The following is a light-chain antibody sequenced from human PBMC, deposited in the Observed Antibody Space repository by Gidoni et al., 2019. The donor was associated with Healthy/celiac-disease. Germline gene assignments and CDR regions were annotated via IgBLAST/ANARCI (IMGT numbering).Light chain of an antibody. CDR2: DAS. J-gene: IGKJ5*01. V-gene: IGKV3-11*01. Sequence: EIVLTQSPATLSLSPGGRATLSCRASQSVSSYLAWYQQKPGQAPRLLIYDASNRATGIPARFSGSGSGTDFTLTISSLEPEDFAVYYCQQRSNWQITFXQXTRLEIK. CDR3: QQRSNWQIT. CDR1: QSVSSY.